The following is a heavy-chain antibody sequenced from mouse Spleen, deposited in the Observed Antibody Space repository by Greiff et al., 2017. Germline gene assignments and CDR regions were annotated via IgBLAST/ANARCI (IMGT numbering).Heavy chain of an antibody. Sequence: EVQGVESGGGLVKPGGSLKLSCAASGFTFSSYAMSWVRQTPEKRLEWVATISSGGSYTYYPDSVKGRFTISRDNAKNTLYLQMSSLRSEDTAMYYCARHYYGSSPDYWGQGTTLTVSS. D-gene: IGHD1-1*01. CDR3: ARHYYGSSPDY. CDR1: GFTFSSYA. J-gene: IGHJ2*01. CDR2: ISSGGSYT. V-gene: IGHV5-9-3*01.